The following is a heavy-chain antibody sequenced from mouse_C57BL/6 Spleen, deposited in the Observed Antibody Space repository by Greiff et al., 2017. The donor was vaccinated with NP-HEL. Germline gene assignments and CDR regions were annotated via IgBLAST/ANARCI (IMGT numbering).Heavy chain of an antibody. D-gene: IGHD1-1*01. CDR2: IYPRSGNT. V-gene: IGHV1-81*01. J-gene: IGHJ3*01. CDR3: ATGNYGSSVTWFAY. Sequence: QVQLQQSGAELARPGASVKLSCKASGYTFTSYGISWVKQRTGQGLEWIGEIYPRSGNTYYNEKFKGKATLTADKSSSTAYMELRSLTSEDSAVYFCATGNYGSSVTWFAYWGQGTLVTVSA. CDR1: GYTFTSYG.